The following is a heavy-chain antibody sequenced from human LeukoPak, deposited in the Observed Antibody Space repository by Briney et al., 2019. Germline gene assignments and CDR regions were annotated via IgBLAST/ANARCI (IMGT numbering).Heavy chain of an antibody. Sequence: GGSLRLSCAASGFTFSSYWMHWVRQAPGKGLVWVSRINSDGSSITYADSVKGRFTISRDNAKNTLYLQMNSLRVEDTAVYYCAREGRDSGYDFDCWGQGTLVTVSS. CDR1: GFTFSSYW. CDR3: AREGRDSGYDFDC. D-gene: IGHD5-12*01. CDR2: INSDGSSI. J-gene: IGHJ4*02. V-gene: IGHV3-74*03.